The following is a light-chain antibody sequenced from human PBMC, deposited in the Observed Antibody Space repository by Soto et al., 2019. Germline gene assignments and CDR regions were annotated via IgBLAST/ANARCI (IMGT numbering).Light chain of an antibody. CDR1: SSDVGGYNY. CDR3: SSYTSSSTLVV. Sequence: QSALTQPASVSGSPGQSITISCTGTSSDVGGYNYVSWYQQHPGKAPKLMIYDVSNRHSGVSNRFSGSKSGNTASLTISGRQAEDEADYYCSSYTSSSTLVVFGGGTKLTV. J-gene: IGLJ2*01. V-gene: IGLV2-14*01. CDR2: DVS.